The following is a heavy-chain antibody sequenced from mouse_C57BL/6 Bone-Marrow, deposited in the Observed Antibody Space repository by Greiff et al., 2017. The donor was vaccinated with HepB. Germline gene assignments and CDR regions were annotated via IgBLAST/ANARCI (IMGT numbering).Heavy chain of an antibody. CDR1: GYAFSSSW. Sequence: VQLQQSGPELVKPGASVKISCKASGYAFSSSWMNWVKQRPGKGLEWIGRIYPGDGDTNYNGKFKGKATLNTDKSSSTAYMQLSSMTSEDSAVYFCASTVVADWGQGTTLTVSS. V-gene: IGHV1-82*01. J-gene: IGHJ2*01. CDR3: ASTVVAD. D-gene: IGHD1-1*01. CDR2: IYPGDGDT.